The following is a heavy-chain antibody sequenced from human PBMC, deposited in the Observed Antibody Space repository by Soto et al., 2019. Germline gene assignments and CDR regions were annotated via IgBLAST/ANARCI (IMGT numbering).Heavy chain of an antibody. J-gene: IGHJ4*02. CDR1: GFTFSSYG. CDR2: IWYDGSNK. D-gene: IGHD6-13*01. CDR3: ARGVAAAKHPFDY. Sequence: PGGSLRLSCAASGFTFSSYGMHWVRQAPGKGLEWVAVIWYDGSNKYYADSVKGRFTISRDNSKNTLYLQMNSLRAEDTAVYYCARGVAAAKHPFDYWGQGTLVTVSS. V-gene: IGHV3-33*01.